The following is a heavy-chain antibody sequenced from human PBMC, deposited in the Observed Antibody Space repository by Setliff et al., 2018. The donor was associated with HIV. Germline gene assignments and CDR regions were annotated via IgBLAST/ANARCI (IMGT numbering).Heavy chain of an antibody. CDR1: GGSISSSSYY. Sequence: SETLSLTCTVSGGSISSSSYYWGWIRQPPGKGLEWIGSIYYSGSTNYNPSLKSRVTISVDTSKNQFSLKLSSVTAADTAVYYCAREIVNDYNFWSGYYYYYYGMDVWGQGTTVTVSS. D-gene: IGHD3-3*01. CDR2: IYYSGST. J-gene: IGHJ6*02. V-gene: IGHV4-39*07. CDR3: AREIVNDYNFWSGYYYYYYGMDV.